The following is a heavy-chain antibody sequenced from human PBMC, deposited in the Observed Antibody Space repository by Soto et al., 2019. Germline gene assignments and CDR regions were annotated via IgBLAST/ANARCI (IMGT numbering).Heavy chain of an antibody. Sequence: GGSLRLSCTTSGFTFDDYTVNWFRQAPGKGLEWVAFIRSRAYGGTTQYAASVKGRFTISRDDSKSVAYLQMNSLESEDAAVFYCARSYDSSGYYRAPVDYWGQGTLVTVSS. D-gene: IGHD3-22*01. V-gene: IGHV3-49*03. CDR3: ARSYDSSGYYRAPVDY. J-gene: IGHJ4*02. CDR2: IRSRAYGGTT. CDR1: GFTFDDYT.